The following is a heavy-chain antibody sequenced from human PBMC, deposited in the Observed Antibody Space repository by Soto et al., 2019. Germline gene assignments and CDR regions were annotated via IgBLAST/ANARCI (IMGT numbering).Heavy chain of an antibody. D-gene: IGHD6-19*01. CDR2: ISPNSGST. CDR1: GYTFTSYG. Sequence: ASVTVSCKASGYTFTSYGISWVRQAPGQGLEWMGWISPNSGSTNYAQKLQGWVTMTTDTSTSTAYMELRSLRSDDTAVYYCARSSGPLRAFDIWGQGTMVTVSS. V-gene: IGHV1-18*01. CDR3: ARSSGPLRAFDI. J-gene: IGHJ3*02.